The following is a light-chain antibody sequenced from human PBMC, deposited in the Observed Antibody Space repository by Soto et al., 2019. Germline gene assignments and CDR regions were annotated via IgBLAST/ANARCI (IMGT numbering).Light chain of an antibody. CDR2: GAS. CDR1: QSVNSD. V-gene: IGKV3-15*01. J-gene: IGKJ4*01. CDR3: HQYNNWLT. Sequence: EIVMTQSPATLSVSPGERVTLSCRASQSVNSDLAWYQQKPGQAPRLLIYGASTRATGIPTRFSGSGSGTEFTLTISSLQSEDFAVYYCHQYNNWLTFGGGTKVEIK.